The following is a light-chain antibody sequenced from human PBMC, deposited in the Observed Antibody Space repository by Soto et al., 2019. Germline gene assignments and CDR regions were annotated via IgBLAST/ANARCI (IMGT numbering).Light chain of an antibody. V-gene: IGLV1-40*01. CDR2: RNS. Sequence: QSALTQPPSVSGAPGQRVTISCTGSSSNIGAGYDVHWYQQLPGTGPKLLISRNSNRPSGVPDRFSGSNFGTSASLAITGLQAEDEGDYYCQSYDSSLRDVVFGGGTKLTVL. CDR3: QSYDSSLRDVV. J-gene: IGLJ2*01. CDR1: SSNIGAGYD.